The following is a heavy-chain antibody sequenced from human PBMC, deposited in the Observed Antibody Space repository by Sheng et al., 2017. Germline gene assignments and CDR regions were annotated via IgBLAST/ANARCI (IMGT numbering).Heavy chain of an antibody. Sequence: QVQLQESGPGLVKPSETLSLTCTVSGYSISSGYYWGWIRQPPGKGLEWIGSIYHSGSTYYNPSLKSRVTISVDTSKNQFSLKLSSVTAADTAVYYCASENYYDSSGYDYWGQGTLVTVSS. CDR2: IYHSGST. CDR1: GYSISSGYY. D-gene: IGHD3-22*01. J-gene: IGHJ4*02. CDR3: ASENYYDSSGYDY. V-gene: IGHV4-38-2*02.